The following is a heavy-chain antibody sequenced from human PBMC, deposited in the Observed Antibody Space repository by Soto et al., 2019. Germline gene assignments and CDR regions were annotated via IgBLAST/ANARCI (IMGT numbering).Heavy chain of an antibody. CDR3: AIPSGLTVTGPDY. D-gene: IGHD6-19*01. J-gene: IGHJ4*02. CDR1: GCTFSNYA. CDR2: IRGNGGSA. Sequence: GGSLRLSWAASGCTFSNYAMSWVRQAPGKGLEWGSAIRGNGGSAYDADWVKGRFTISRDNSKNTLYLQMNSLSAEDTAVYYCAIPSGLTVTGPDYWGQGTLVTVSS. V-gene: IGHV3-23*01.